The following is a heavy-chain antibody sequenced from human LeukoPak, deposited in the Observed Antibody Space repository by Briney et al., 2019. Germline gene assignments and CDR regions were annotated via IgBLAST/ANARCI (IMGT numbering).Heavy chain of an antibody. J-gene: IGHJ6*03. D-gene: IGHD1-26*01. CDR3: ARDSSGSQGLGYYYYYYMDV. Sequence: PSETLSLTCTVSGGSISSSSYYWGWIRQPPGKGLEWIGIVSYSGSTYYSPSLESRVTISVDTSKNQFSLKLSSVTAADTAVYYCARDSSGSQGLGYYYYYYMDVWGKGTTVTVSS. CDR2: VSYSGST. V-gene: IGHV4-39*07. CDR1: GGSISSSSYY.